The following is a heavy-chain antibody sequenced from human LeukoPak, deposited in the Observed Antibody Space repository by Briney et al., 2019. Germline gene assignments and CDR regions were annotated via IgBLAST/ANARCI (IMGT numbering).Heavy chain of an antibody. V-gene: IGHV4-59*01. CDR1: GGSISSYY. D-gene: IGHD2-21*02. J-gene: IGHJ4*02. CDR3: ARADCGGDCYPDY. CDR2: IYYSGST. Sequence: SETLSLTCAVSGGSISSYYWSWIRQPPGKGPEWIGYIYYSGSTNYNPSLKSRVTISVDTSKNQFSLKLSSVTAADTAVYYCARADCGGDCYPDYRGQGTLVTVSS.